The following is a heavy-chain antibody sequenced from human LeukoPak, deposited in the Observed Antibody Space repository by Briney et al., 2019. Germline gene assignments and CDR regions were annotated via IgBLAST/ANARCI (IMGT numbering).Heavy chain of an antibody. J-gene: IGHJ6*03. V-gene: IGHV3-64*01. CDR2: ITSSGGNI. D-gene: IGHD1-26*01. CDR1: GLTFSDYT. CDR3: ARVKAGATISDFYYYMDV. Sequence: GGSLRLSCAASGLTFSDYTMRWVRQAPGKRLEFVSAITSSGGNIHYANSVKGRFTISRDNSKNSLYLQMGGPRTEDMAVYHCARVKAGATISDFYYYMDVWGKGTTVTVSS.